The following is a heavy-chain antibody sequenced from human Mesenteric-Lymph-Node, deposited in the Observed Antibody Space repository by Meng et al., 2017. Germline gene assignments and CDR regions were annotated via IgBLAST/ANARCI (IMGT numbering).Heavy chain of an antibody. D-gene: IGHD6-13*01. Sequence: GESLKISCAASGFTFSSYAMHWVRQAPGKGLEWVAVISYDGSNKYYADSAKGRFTISRDNSKNTLYLQMNSLRAEDTAVYYCARDIIAAAGTRSGDYWGQGTLVTVSS. CDR1: GFTFSSYA. CDR2: ISYDGSNK. V-gene: IGHV3-30*04. J-gene: IGHJ4*02. CDR3: ARDIIAAAGTRSGDY.